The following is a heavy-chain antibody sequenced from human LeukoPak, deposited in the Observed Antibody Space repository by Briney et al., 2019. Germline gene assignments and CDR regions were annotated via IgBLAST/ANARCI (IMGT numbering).Heavy chain of an antibody. CDR3: AREEGGELPRYYFDY. V-gene: IGHV3-21*01. CDR2: ISSSSSYI. CDR1: GFTFSSYS. Sequence: SGGSLRLSCAASGFTFSSYSMNWVRQAPGKGLEWVSSISSSSSYIYYADSVKGRFTISRDNAKNTLYLQMNSLRAEDTAVYYCAREEGGELPRYYFDYWGQGTLVTVSS. J-gene: IGHJ4*02. D-gene: IGHD1-26*01.